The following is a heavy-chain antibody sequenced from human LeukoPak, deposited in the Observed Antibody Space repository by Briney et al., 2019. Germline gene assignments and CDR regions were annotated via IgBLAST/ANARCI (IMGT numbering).Heavy chain of an antibody. J-gene: IGHJ3*02. CDR3: ARHSSGWYGDGFDI. V-gene: IGHV3-23*01. D-gene: IGHD6-19*01. CDR1: GFTFSSYA. Sequence: GGSLRLSCAASGFTFSSYAMSWVRQAPGKGLKWVSAISGSAGSTNYADSVKGRFTISRDNSKNTVYLQMNSLRAEDTAVYYCARHSSGWYGDGFDIWGQGSMVTDSS. CDR2: ISGSAGST.